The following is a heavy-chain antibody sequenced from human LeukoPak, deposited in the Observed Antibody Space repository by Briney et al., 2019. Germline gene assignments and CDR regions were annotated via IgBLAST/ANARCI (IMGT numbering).Heavy chain of an antibody. CDR2: IYSGGST. D-gene: IGHD2-2*01. CDR3: AKEHCSSTSCPIDY. V-gene: IGHV3-66*01. J-gene: IGHJ4*02. CDR1: GFTVSSNY. Sequence: GGSLRLSCAASGFTVSSNYMSWVRQAPGKGLEWVSVIYSGGSTYYADSVKGRFTISRDNSKNTLYLQMNSLRAEDTAVYYCAKEHCSSTSCPIDYWGQGTLVTVSS.